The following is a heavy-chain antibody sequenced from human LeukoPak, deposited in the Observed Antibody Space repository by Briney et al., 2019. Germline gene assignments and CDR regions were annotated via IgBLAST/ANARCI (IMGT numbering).Heavy chain of an antibody. CDR3: ARGRGGGWYHFPPDY. J-gene: IGHJ4*02. D-gene: IGHD6-19*01. V-gene: IGHV4-39*07. Sequence: SSETLSLTCTVSGGSISSSSYYWGWIRQPPGKGLEWIGEINHSGSTNYNPSLKSRVTISVDTSKNQFSLKLSSVTAADTAVYYCARGRGGGWYHFPPDYWGQGTLVTVSS. CDR1: GGSISSSSYY. CDR2: INHSGST.